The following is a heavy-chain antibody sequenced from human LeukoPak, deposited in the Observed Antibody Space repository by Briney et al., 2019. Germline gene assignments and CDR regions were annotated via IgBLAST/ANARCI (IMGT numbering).Heavy chain of an antibody. D-gene: IGHD1-26*01. CDR3: ARGRSSSGSYLGWFDP. CDR2: IYYSGST. V-gene: IGHV4-59*01. J-gene: IGHJ5*02. Sequence: SETLSPTCTVSGGSISSYYWSWIRQPPGKGLEWIGYIYYSGSTNYNPSLKSRVTISVDTSKNQFSLKLTSVTAADTAVYYCARGRSSSGSYLGWFDPWGQGTLVTVSS. CDR1: GGSISSYY.